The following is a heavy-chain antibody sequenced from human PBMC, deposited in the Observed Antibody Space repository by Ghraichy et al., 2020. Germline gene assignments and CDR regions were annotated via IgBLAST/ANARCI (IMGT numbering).Heavy chain of an antibody. CDR2: IYHSGST. D-gene: IGHD1-26*01. J-gene: IGHJ4*02. V-gene: IGHV4-30-2*01. Sequence: SETLSLTCAVSGVSISSGGYSWSWIRQPPGKGLELIGYIYHSGSTYYNPSLKSRVTISIDGSKNQFSLNLSSVTAADTAIYYCASEPTGGARFDFWGQGTLVTVSS. CDR3: ASEPTGGARFDF. CDR1: GVSISSGGYS.